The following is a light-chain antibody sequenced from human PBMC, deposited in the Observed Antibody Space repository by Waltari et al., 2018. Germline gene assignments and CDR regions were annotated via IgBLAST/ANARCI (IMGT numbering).Light chain of an antibody. V-gene: IGLV2-11*01. CDR3: CSCVGRNIYWV. Sequence: QSALTQPRSVSGSPGQSVTISCTGTSSDVGANNFVSWYQHHPDKAPKLIIYDINKRPSGVPARFSGSKSGNTASRTISGLQAEDEADYYCCSCVGRNIYWVFGGGTKLTVL. CDR2: DIN. J-gene: IGLJ3*02. CDR1: SSDVGANNF.